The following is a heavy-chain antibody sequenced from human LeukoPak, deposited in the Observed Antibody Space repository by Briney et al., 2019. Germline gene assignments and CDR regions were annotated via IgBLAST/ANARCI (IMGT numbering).Heavy chain of an antibody. D-gene: IGHD3-9*01. CDR1: GYSFTNYW. CDR2: IDPSDSYT. J-gene: IGHJ4*02. CDR3: ARDDILTGYGY. Sequence: GASLKISCECSGYSFTNYWISWVRQLPGKGVEWMGRIDPSDSYTNYSPSFQGHVTISVDKSISTAYLQWSSLKASDTAMYYCARDDILTGYGYWGQGTLVTVSP. V-gene: IGHV5-10-1*01.